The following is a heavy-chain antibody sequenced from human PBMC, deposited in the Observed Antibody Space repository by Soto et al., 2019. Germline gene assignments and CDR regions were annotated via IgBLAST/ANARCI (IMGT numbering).Heavy chain of an antibody. D-gene: IGHD6-6*01. CDR3: AGLHSTSPPYYFDF. Sequence: ASVKVSCKASGYTFTTYYMHWVRQAPGQGLEWMGVINPSAGNTVYAQNFQDRVTMTRDTSTTTMYMELSSLRSDDTAVYYCAGLHSTSPPYYFDFWGQGTPVTVSS. V-gene: IGHV1-46*01. CDR2: INPSAGNT. CDR1: GYTFTTYY. J-gene: IGHJ4*02.